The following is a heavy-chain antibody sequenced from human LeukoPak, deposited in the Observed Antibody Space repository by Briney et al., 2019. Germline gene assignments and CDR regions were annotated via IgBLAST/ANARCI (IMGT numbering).Heavy chain of an antibody. J-gene: IGHJ4*02. Sequence: PGGSLRLSCAASGFTFSSYSMTWVRQAPGKGLEWVAVISYDGSNKYYADSVKGRSTISRDNSKNTLYLQMNSLRAEDTAVYYWAKNLPREPYSERAGWGQGTLVTVSS. CDR3: AKNLPREPYSERAG. CDR1: GFTFSSYS. CDR2: ISYDGSNK. D-gene: IGHD1-1*01. V-gene: IGHV3-30*18.